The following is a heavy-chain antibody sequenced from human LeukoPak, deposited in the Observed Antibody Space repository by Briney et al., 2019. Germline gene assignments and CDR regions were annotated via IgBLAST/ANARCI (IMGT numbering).Heavy chain of an antibody. D-gene: IGHD5-24*01. CDR1: GYTFTSYG. Sequence: ASVKVSCKASGYTFTSYGISWVRQAPGQGLEWMGWISPYNGNTNYAQKLQGRVTMTTDTSTTTAYMELRSLRSDDTAVYYCAREMATIVNQFDYWGQGTLVAVSS. CDR2: ISPYNGNT. J-gene: IGHJ4*02. V-gene: IGHV1-18*01. CDR3: AREMATIVNQFDY.